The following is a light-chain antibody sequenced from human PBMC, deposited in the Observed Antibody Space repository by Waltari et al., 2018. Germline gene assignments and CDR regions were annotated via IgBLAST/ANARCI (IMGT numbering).Light chain of an antibody. J-gene: IGLJ2*01. CDR3: NSRDSSGNHVV. Sequence: AVSVALGQTVRITCQGDSLRSYYASWYQQKPGQAPVLVIYGKNNRPSGIPDRFSGSSSGNTAALTITGAQAEDEADYYCNSRDSSGNHVVFGGGTKLTVL. CDR1: SLRSYY. V-gene: IGLV3-19*01. CDR2: GKN.